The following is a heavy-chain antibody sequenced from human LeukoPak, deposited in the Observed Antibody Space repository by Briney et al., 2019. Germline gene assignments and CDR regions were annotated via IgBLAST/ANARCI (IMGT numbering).Heavy chain of an antibody. D-gene: IGHD4-11*01. CDR2: FSGSGVST. CDR1: GFTFSNYA. CDR3: AKGNDYSDYSFDQ. Sequence: GGSLRLSCAASGFTFSNYAMNWVRQAPGKGLEWVSGFSGSGVSTHYADSVKGRFTISRDNSKNTLSLQMNSLRADDTAVYYCAKGNDYSDYSFDQWGQGTLVTVSS. V-gene: IGHV3-23*01. J-gene: IGHJ4*02.